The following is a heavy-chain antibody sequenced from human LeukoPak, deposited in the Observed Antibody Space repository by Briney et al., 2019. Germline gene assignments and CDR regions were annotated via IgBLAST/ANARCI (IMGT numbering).Heavy chain of an antibody. CDR1: GFTFSSYD. J-gene: IGHJ5*02. CDR2: ISGSGGST. CDR3: AKDTVGGRPYNWFGP. D-gene: IGHD6-19*01. V-gene: IGHV3-23*01. Sequence: PGGSLRLSCAASGFTFSSYDMSWVRQAPGKGLEWVSAISGSGGSTYYADSVKGRFTISRDNAKNTLYLQMNSLRAEDTAVYYCAKDTVGGRPYNWFGPWGQGTLVTVSS.